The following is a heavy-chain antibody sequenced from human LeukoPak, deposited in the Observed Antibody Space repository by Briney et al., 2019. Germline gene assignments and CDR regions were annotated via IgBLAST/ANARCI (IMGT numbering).Heavy chain of an antibody. CDR2: ISYDGSNK. CDR1: GFTFSSYA. D-gene: IGHD5-18*01. J-gene: IGHJ4*02. Sequence: PGRSLRLSCAASGFTFSSYAMHWVRQAPGKGLEWVAVISYDGSNKYYADSVKGRFTISRDNSKNTLYLQMNSLRADDTAVYYCARDALMRLQLWSQGQFDYWGQGTLVTVSS. CDR3: ARDALMRLQLWSQGQFDY. V-gene: IGHV3-30-3*01.